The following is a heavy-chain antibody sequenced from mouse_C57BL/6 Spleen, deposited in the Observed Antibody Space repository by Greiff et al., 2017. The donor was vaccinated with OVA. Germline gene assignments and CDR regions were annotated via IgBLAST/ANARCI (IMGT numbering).Heavy chain of an antibody. D-gene: IGHD6-5*01. J-gene: IGHJ4*01. CDR2: IYPGDGDT. Sequence: VQLQQSGPELVKPGASVKISCKASGYAFSSSWMNWVKQRPGKGHEWIGRIYPGDGDTNYKGKFKGKATLTADKSSSTAYMQLSSLTSEDSAVYFCARCYADYAMDYWGQGTSVTVSS. CDR3: ARCYADYAMDY. CDR1: GYAFSSSW. V-gene: IGHV1-82*01.